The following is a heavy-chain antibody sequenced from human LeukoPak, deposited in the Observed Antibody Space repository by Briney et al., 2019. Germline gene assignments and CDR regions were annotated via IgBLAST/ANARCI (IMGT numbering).Heavy chain of an antibody. D-gene: IGHD3-22*01. CDR1: GGSISRYY. CDR3: ARGHSYYDNSGYSGIDY. CDR2: IYYSGTT. Sequence: PSETLSLTCTDSGGSISRYYWNWIRQPPGKGLEWIGYIYYSGTTNYNPSLKSRVTISVDTSKNQFSLKLSSVTAADTAVYYCARGHSYYDNSGYSGIDYWGQGTLITVSS. V-gene: IGHV4-59*01. J-gene: IGHJ4*02.